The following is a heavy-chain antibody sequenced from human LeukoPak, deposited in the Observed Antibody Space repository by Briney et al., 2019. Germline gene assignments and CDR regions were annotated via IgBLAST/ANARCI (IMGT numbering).Heavy chain of an antibody. CDR1: GFTFSSYE. Sequence: GPLRLSCAASGFTFSSYEMNWVRQAPGKGLEWVSYISSSGSTIYYADSVKGRFTISRDNAKNSLYLQMNSLRAEDTAVYYCARDTSSSIAARPSNFDYWGQGTLVTVSS. V-gene: IGHV3-48*03. CDR2: ISSSGSTI. D-gene: IGHD6-6*01. J-gene: IGHJ4*02. CDR3: ARDTSSSIAARPSNFDY.